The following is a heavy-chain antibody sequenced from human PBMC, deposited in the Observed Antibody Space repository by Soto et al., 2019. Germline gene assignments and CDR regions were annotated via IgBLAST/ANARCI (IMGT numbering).Heavy chain of an antibody. CDR2: IYSIGST. V-gene: IGHV4-39*03. J-gene: IGHJ6*02. Sequence: QLQLQESGPGLVKPSETLSLTCTVSGGSISSSSYWGWIRQPPGKGLEWIGSIYSIGSTYYNPSLKSLATISVDTSNNQSSLNLSSMTVADSAVYYCRISSRYSTDVWGQGTTVTVSS. CDR3: RISSRYSTDV. D-gene: IGHD6-13*01. CDR1: GGSISSSSY.